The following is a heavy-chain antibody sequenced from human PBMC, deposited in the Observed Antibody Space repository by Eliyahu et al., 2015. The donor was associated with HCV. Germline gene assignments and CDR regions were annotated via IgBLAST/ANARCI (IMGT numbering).Heavy chain of an antibody. Sequence: QVQLVQSGAEVRKPGASVTVSCXAXGYTFXXLDINWXRXTTGRGLEWMGWVSPKSGAANYAPKFQGRVTMTSDTSTSTAYLELSSLTSDDTALYFCARALDGSGTYYNEDALDIWGQGTLVTVSS. CDR3: ARALDGSGTYYNEDALDI. J-gene: IGHJ3*02. CDR1: GYTFXXLD. V-gene: IGHV1-8*01. D-gene: IGHD3-10*01. CDR2: VSPKSGAA.